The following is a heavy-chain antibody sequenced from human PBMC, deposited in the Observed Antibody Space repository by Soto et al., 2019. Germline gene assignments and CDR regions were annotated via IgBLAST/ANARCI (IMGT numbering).Heavy chain of an antibody. CDR1: GFIFSDYH. J-gene: IGHJ4*02. V-gene: IGHV3-72*01. Sequence: RGALRVSCASSGFIFSDYHMNWVRQAPGMGLEWVGRNRHETDGYITQYAASVKGRFIISRDHSENLLYLQMNSLETEDTAVYYCVGESFYRLDYWGQGTPVTVSS. CDR3: VGESFYRLDY. D-gene: IGHD3-16*01. CDR2: NRHETDGYIT.